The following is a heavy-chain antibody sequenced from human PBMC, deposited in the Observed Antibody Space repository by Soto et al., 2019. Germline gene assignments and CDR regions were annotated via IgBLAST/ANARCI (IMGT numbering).Heavy chain of an antibody. J-gene: IGHJ4*02. CDR1: GFTFSIYS. CDR3: ARDRLNNAYNTFFDY. Sequence: GGSLRLSCAASGFTFSIYSMNWVRQAPGKGLEWVSYIMPGSSHIYYADSVKGRFTISRDNAKNTLFLQMSSLTAEDTAVYFCARDRLNNAYNTFFDYWGQGTLVTVS. CDR2: IMPGSSHI. V-gene: IGHV3-21*05. D-gene: IGHD1-1*01.